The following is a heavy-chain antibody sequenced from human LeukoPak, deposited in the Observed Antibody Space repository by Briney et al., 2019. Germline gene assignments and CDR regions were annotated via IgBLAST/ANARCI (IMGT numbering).Heavy chain of an antibody. D-gene: IGHD3-22*01. J-gene: IGHJ3*02. Sequence: GGSLRLSCAASGFTFSSYAMHWVRQAPGKGLEWVAVISYDGSNKYYADSVKGRFTISRDNSKNTLYLQMNSLRAEDTAVYYCARGGTMIVVALPFDIWGQGTMVTVSS. CDR1: GFTFSSYA. CDR3: ARGGTMIVVALPFDI. CDR2: ISYDGSNK. V-gene: IGHV3-30-3*01.